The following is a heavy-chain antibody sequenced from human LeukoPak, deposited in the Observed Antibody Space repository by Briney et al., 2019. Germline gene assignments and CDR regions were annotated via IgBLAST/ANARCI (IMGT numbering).Heavy chain of an antibody. CDR3: AKGSYYDSSGSFYFDY. V-gene: IGHV3-7*03. CDR2: IKQDGSEK. D-gene: IGHD3-22*01. Sequence: GGSLRLSCAASGFTFSTYWISWVRQAPGKGLEWVANIKQDGSEKHYVDSVKGRFTISRDNSKNTLYVQVNSLGTEDTAAYYCAKGSYYDSSGSFYFDYWGQGTLVTVSS. J-gene: IGHJ4*02. CDR1: GFTFSTYW.